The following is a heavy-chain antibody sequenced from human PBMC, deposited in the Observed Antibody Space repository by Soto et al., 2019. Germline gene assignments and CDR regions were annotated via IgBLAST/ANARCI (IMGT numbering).Heavy chain of an antibody. D-gene: IGHD3-10*01. Sequence: SETLSLTCTVSGGSISSYYWSWIRQPPGKRLEWIGYIYYSGSTNYNPSLKSRVTISVDTPKNQFSLKLSSVTAADTAVYYCARRYYYGSGSYSIGWFDPWGQGTLVTVSS. J-gene: IGHJ5*02. CDR3: ARRYYYGSGSYSIGWFDP. CDR2: IYYSGST. CDR1: GGSISSYY. V-gene: IGHV4-59*08.